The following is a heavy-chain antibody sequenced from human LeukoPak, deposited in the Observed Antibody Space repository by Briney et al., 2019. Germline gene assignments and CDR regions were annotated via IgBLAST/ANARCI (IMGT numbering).Heavy chain of an antibody. V-gene: IGHV3-7*01. Sequence: PGGSLRLSCAASGFTFSSYWMSWVRQAPGKGLEWVANIKQDGSEKYYVDSVKGRFTISRDNAKNSLYLKMNSLRAEDTAVYYCATHYYHWVPNTFDYWGQGTLVTVSS. CDR3: ATHYYHWVPNTFDY. J-gene: IGHJ4*02. D-gene: IGHD3-3*01. CDR2: IKQDGSEK. CDR1: GFTFSSYW.